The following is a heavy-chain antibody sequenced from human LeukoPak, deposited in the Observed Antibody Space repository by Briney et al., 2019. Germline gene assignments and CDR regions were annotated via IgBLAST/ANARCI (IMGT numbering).Heavy chain of an antibody. CDR2: IITFFGTA. J-gene: IGHJ4*02. Sequence: GASVKVSCKASGGTFSSYAISWVRQAPGQGLEWMGGIITFFGTANYSQKFQGRVTITADESTSTAYMDLSSLRSEDTAVYYCALPSGGGDDLIGSFDYWGQGTLVTVSS. CDR3: ALPSGGGDDLIGSFDY. D-gene: IGHD2-21*02. CDR1: GGTFSSYA. V-gene: IGHV1-69*13.